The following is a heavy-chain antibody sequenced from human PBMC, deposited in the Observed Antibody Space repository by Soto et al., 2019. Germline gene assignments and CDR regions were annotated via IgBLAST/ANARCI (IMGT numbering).Heavy chain of an antibody. J-gene: IGHJ6*03. CDR2: ISASNGDT. Sequence: QVPLVQSGGVMKKPGASVKVSCKASGYTFTSHGISWVRQAPGQGFEWMGWISASNGDTNYAQKYQGRVTVTTDTSTSTGYMELRSLRSEDTAVYYCARMVRGSNIDYYHYMDVWGEGTTVTVSS. V-gene: IGHV1-18*01. CDR1: GYTFTSHG. CDR3: ARMVRGSNIDYYHYMDV. D-gene: IGHD3-10*01.